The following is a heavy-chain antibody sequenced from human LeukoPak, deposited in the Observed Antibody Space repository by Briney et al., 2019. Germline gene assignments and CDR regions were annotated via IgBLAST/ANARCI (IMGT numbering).Heavy chain of an antibody. Sequence: ASVKVSCKASGYTFTSYGISWVRQAPGQGLEWMGRIIPILGIANYAQKFQGRVTITADKSTSTAYMELSSLRSEVTAVYYCARGIYYYDSSGYPCDYWGQGTLVTVSS. CDR1: GYTFTSYG. CDR2: IIPILGIA. CDR3: ARGIYYYDSSGYPCDY. J-gene: IGHJ4*02. V-gene: IGHV1-69*04. D-gene: IGHD3-22*01.